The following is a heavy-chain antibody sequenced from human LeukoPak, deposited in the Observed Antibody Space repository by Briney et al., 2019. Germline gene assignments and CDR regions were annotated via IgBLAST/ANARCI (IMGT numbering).Heavy chain of an antibody. V-gene: IGHV1-2*02. Sequence: GASVKVSCKASGYTFTGYYMHWVRQAPGQGLEWMGWINPNSGGTNYAQKFQGRVTMTRDTSISTAYMELSRLRSDDTAVYYCARGDDSSGYHSTYYFDYWGQGTLVTVSS. J-gene: IGHJ4*02. CDR3: ARGDDSSGYHSTYYFDY. D-gene: IGHD3-22*01. CDR1: GYTFTGYY. CDR2: INPNSGGT.